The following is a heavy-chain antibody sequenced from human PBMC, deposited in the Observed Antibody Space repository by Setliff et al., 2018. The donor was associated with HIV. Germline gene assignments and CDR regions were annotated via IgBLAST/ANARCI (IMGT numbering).Heavy chain of an antibody. D-gene: IGHD3-16*01. V-gene: IGHV1-69*10. CDR1: GDTFTRST. CDR3: AKEVGGSYALGSKVLDS. J-gene: IGHJ4*02. CDR2: IIPVLGIA. Sequence: SVKVSCKVSGDTFTRSTYTWVRRAPGQGLDWMGGIIPVLGIANYAQNFQGRVLLTADASTRTLYMELSSLTYDDMAVYYCAKEVGGSYALGSKVLDSWGQGTLVTVSS.